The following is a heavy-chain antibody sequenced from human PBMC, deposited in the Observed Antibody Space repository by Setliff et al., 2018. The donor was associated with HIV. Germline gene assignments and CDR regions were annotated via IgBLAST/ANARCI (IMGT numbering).Heavy chain of an antibody. D-gene: IGHD3-22*01. CDR3: APDDSSGYYPLDFDY. CDR1: GFSFNNFA. CDR2: LTVGGGT. Sequence: PGGSLRLSCAASGFSFNNFAMSWVRQAPGKGLEWVSTLTVGGGTVYADSVKGRFTISRDNSKNTLYLQMNSLRDEDTAVYYCAPDDSSGYYPLDFDYWGQGTLVTVSS. J-gene: IGHJ4*02. V-gene: IGHV3-23*01.